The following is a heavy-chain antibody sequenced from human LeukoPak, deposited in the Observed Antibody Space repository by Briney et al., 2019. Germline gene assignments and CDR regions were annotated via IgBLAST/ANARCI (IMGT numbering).Heavy chain of an antibody. Sequence: GGSLRLCCAASGFTFSDYYMSWIRQAPGKGLEWVSYISSSGSTIYYADSVKGRFTISRDNAKNSLYLQMNSLRAEDTAVYYCARDLPRIAAAGTTGGFDYWGQGTLVTVSS. V-gene: IGHV3-11*04. D-gene: IGHD6-13*01. CDR1: GFTFSDYY. CDR3: ARDLPRIAAAGTTGGFDY. J-gene: IGHJ4*02. CDR2: ISSSGSTI.